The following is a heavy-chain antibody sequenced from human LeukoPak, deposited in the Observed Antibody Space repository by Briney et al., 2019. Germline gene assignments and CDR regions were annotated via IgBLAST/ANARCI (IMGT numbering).Heavy chain of an antibody. CDR1: GYTFTGYY. V-gene: IGHV1-2*02. CDR2: INPNSGGT. Sequence: ASVKVSCKASGYTFTGYYMHWVRQAPGPGLEWMGWINPNSGGTNYAQKFQGRVTMTRDTSISTAYMELSRLRSHDTAVYYCARSYSSSWYVPVYYFDYWGQGTLVTVSS. J-gene: IGHJ4*02. D-gene: IGHD6-13*01. CDR3: ARSYSSSWYVPVYYFDY.